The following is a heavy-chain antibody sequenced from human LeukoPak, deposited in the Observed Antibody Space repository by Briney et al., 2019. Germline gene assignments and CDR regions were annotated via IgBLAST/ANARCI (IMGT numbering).Heavy chain of an antibody. CDR2: IYSGGST. CDR3: ASQVSRWEPAGIDY. D-gene: IGHD1-26*01. V-gene: IGHV3-66*04. J-gene: IGHJ4*02. Sequence: GGSLRLSCAASGFTFDDYGMSWVRQGPGKGPEWVSVIYSGGSTYYADSVKGRFTISRDNSKNTLYLQMNSLRAEDTAVYYCASQVSRWEPAGIDYWGQGTLVTVSS. CDR1: GFTFDDYG.